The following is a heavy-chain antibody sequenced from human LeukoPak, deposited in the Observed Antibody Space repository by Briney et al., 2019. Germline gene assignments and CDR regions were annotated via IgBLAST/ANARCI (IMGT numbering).Heavy chain of an antibody. CDR3: ARENVVVVAADYYYYYMDV. Sequence: ASVKVSCKASGYTFTSYGISWVRQAPGQGLEWMGWISAYNGNTNYAQKLQGRVTMTTDTSTSTAYMELRSLRSDDTAVYYCARENVVVVAADYYYYYMDVWGKGTTITVSS. J-gene: IGHJ6*03. CDR1: GYTFTSYG. V-gene: IGHV1-18*01. D-gene: IGHD2-15*01. CDR2: ISAYNGNT.